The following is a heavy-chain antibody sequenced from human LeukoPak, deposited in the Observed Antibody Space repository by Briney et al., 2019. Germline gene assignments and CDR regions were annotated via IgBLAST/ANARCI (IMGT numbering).Heavy chain of an antibody. D-gene: IGHD7-27*01. CDR1: GYTFTGNY. Sequence: ASVKVSCKASGYTFTGNYMHWVRQAPGQGLEWMGWINPNSGGTSYAQKFQGRVTMTRDTSISTAYMKLSRLTSDDTAVYYCARDYLGTGALDYWGQGTLVTVSS. J-gene: IGHJ4*02. CDR3: ARDYLGTGALDY. CDR2: INPNSGGT. V-gene: IGHV1-2*02.